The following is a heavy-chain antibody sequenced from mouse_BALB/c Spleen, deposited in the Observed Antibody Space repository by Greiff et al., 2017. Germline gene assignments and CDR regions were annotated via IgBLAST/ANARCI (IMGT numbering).Heavy chain of an antibody. CDR2: ISSGGSYT. V-gene: IGHV5-9-4*01. Sequence: EVKVVESGGGLVKPGGSLKLSCAASGFTFSSYAMSWVRQSPEKRLEWVAEISSGGSYTYYPDTVTGRFTISRDNAKNTLYLEMSSLRSEDTAMYYCARGDAGFAYWGQGTLVTVSA. CDR1: GFTFSSYA. J-gene: IGHJ3*01. CDR3: ARGDAGFAY.